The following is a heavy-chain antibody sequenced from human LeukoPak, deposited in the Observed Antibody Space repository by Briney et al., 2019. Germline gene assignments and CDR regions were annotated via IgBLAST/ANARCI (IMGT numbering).Heavy chain of an antibody. J-gene: IGHJ4*02. CDR2: INPNSGAT. Sequence: ASVKVSCEASGYTFTGYYLHWVRQAPGHGLEWMGWINPNSGATNYAQKFQDRVTMTRDTSISTAYMELSRLRSDDAAVYYCARDVSSGPVNYWGQGTLVTVSS. V-gene: IGHV1-2*02. D-gene: IGHD6-19*01. CDR1: GYTFTGYY. CDR3: ARDVSSGPVNY.